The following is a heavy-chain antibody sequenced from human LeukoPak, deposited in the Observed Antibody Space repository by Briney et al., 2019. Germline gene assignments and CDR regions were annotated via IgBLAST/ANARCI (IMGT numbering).Heavy chain of an antibody. D-gene: IGHD1-26*01. V-gene: IGHV3-21*01. J-gene: IGHJ4*02. Sequence: PGGSLRLSCAASGFTFSRYSMNWVRQAPGKGLECVSSISSSSSYIYYADSVKGRFTISRDNAKNSLYLQMSSLRAEDTAVYYCARTIVGATCPDYWGQGTLVTVSS. CDR1: GFTFSRYS. CDR2: ISSSSSYI. CDR3: ARTIVGATCPDY.